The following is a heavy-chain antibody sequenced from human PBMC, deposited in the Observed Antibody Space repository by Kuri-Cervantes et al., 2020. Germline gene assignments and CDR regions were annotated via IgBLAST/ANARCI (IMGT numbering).Heavy chain of an antibody. Sequence: ASVKVSCKASGYTFISYDINWVRQATGQGLEWMGWMNPNSGNTGYAQKFQGRVTMTTDTSTSTAYMELRSLRSDDTAVYYCARDLEGSEYPAPFDYWGQGTLVTVSS. CDR3: ARDLEGSEYPAPFDY. J-gene: IGHJ4*02. CDR2: MNPNSGNT. CDR1: GYTFISYD. V-gene: IGHV1-8*02. D-gene: IGHD2-15*01.